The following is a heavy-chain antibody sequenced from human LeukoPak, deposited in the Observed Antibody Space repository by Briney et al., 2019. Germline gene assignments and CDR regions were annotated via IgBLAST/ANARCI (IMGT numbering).Heavy chain of an antibody. CDR3: ATSLLYYDSSGYYEH. D-gene: IGHD3-22*01. V-gene: IGHV1-24*01. CDR1: GYTLTELS. CDR2: FDPEDGET. J-gene: IGHJ1*01. Sequence: GSVKVSCKVSGYTLTELSMHWVRQAPGKGLEWMGGFDPEDGETIYAQKFQGRVTMTEDTSTDTAYMELSSLRSEDTAVYYCATSLLYYDSSGYYEHWGQGTLVTVSS.